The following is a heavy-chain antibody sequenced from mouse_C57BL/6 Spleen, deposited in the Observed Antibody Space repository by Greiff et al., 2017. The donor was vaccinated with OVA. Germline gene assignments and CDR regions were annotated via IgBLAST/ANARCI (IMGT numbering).Heavy chain of an antibody. V-gene: IGHV1-19*01. CDR3: AIPHYYGSSYWYFDV. CDR2: INPYNGGT. D-gene: IGHD1-1*01. J-gene: IGHJ1*03. Sequence: EIQLQQSGPVLVKPGASVKMSCKASGYTFTDYYMNWVKQSHGKSLEWIGVINPYNGGTSYNQKFKGKATLTVDKSSSTAYMELNSLTSEDSAVYYGAIPHYYGSSYWYFDVWGTGTTVTVSS. CDR1: GYTFTDYY.